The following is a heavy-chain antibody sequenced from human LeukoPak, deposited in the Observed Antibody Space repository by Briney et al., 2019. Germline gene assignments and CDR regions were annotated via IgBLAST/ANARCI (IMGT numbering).Heavy chain of an antibody. CDR3: AREKYYDFWSGYSNDAFDI. CDR1: GGSISSGSYY. Sequence: SQTLSLTCTVSGGSISSGSYYWSWIRQPAGKGLEWIGRIYTSGSTNYNPSLKSRVTISVDTSKNQFSLKLISVTAADTAVYYCAREKYYDFWSGYSNDAFDIWGQGTMVTVSS. V-gene: IGHV4-61*02. D-gene: IGHD3-3*01. J-gene: IGHJ3*02. CDR2: IYTSGST.